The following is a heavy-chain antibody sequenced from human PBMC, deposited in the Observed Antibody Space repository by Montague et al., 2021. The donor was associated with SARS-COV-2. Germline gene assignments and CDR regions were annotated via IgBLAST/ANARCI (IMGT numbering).Heavy chain of an antibody. Sequence: SETLSLTCTVSGGSISSSSYYWGWIRQPPGKGLEWIGSVYYSGSTYYNPSLKSRVTISVDTSKNQFSLKLSSVTAADTAVYYCERVLAYCGGDCYGWYFDLWGRGTLVTVSS. CDR2: VYYSGST. CDR3: ERVLAYCGGDCYGWYFDL. D-gene: IGHD2-21*02. J-gene: IGHJ2*01. CDR1: GGSISSSSYY. V-gene: IGHV4-39*01.